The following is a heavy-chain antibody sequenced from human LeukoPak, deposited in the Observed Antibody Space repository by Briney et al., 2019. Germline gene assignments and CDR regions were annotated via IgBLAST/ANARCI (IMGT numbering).Heavy chain of an antibody. Sequence: PGGSPRLSCEASGFTFSNNSMNWVRQAPGKGLEWVAVIWYDGSNKYYADSVKGRFTISRDNSKNTLYLQMNSLRAEDTAVYYCARDSSGSNWGQGTLVTVSS. CDR3: ARDSSGSN. CDR2: IWYDGSNK. J-gene: IGHJ4*02. V-gene: IGHV3-33*08. D-gene: IGHD1-26*01. CDR1: GFTFSNNS.